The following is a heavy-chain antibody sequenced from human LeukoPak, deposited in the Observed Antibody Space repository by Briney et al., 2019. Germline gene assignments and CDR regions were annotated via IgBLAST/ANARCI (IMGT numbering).Heavy chain of an antibody. V-gene: IGHV4-34*01. CDR1: GGSFSGYY. CDR2: INHSGST. D-gene: IGHD6-19*01. J-gene: IGHJ4*02. Sequence: SETLSLTCAVYGGSFSGYYWSWIRQPPGKGLEWIGEINHSGSTNYNPSLKSRVTISVDTSKNQFSLKLSSVTAADTAVYYCARGSSGWYSLRLDYWGQGTLVTVSS. CDR3: ARGSSGWYSLRLDY.